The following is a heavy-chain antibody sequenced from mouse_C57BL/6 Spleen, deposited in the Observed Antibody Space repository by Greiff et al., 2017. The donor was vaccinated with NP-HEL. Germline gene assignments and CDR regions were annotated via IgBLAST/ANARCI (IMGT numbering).Heavy chain of an antibody. CDR1: GYAFSSYW. V-gene: IGHV1-80*01. J-gene: IGHJ1*03. CDR3: ARTLYYYGSSYGYFDV. D-gene: IGHD1-1*01. CDR2: IYPGDGDT. Sequence: LQQSGASVKISCKASGYAFSSYWMNWVKQRPGKGLEWIGQIYPGDGDTNYNGKFKGKATLTADKSSSTAYMQLSSLTSEDSAVYFCARTLYYYGSSYGYFDVWGTGTTVTVSS.